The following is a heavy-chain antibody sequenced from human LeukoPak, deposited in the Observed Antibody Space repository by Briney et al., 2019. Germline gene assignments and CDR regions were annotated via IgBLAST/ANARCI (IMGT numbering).Heavy chain of an antibody. V-gene: IGHV4-30-4*01. J-gene: IGHJ4*02. D-gene: IGHD3-3*01. CDR1: GGSISSGDYY. CDR2: IYYSGST. CDR3: VSGRWSGYYFDT. Sequence: SETLSLTCTVSGGSISSGDYYWSWTRQPPGKGLEWIGYIYYSGSTYYNPSLKSRVTISVDTSKNQFSLKLSSVTAADTAVYYCVSGRWSGYYFDTWGQGTRVTVSS.